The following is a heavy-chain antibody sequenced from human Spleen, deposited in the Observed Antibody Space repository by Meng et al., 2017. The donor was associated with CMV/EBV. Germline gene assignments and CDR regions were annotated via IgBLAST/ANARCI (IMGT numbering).Heavy chain of an antibody. D-gene: IGHD1-14*01. CDR2: ISYDGSNK. V-gene: IGHV3-30*12. CDR1: GFTFSSYG. Sequence: GGSLRLSCAASGFTFSSYGTHWVRQAPGKGLEWVAVISYDGSNKYYADSVKGRFTISRDNSKNTLYLQMNSLRAEDTAVYYCARGDHLDYWGQGTLVTVSS. J-gene: IGHJ4*02. CDR3: ARGDHLDY.